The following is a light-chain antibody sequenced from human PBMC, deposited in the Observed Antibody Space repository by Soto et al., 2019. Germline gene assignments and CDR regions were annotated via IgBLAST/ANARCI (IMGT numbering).Light chain of an antibody. V-gene: IGLV2-14*01. CDR2: EVS. CDR3: SSYTSSLVV. Sequence: QSALTQPASVSGSPGPSITISCTGTSSDVGGYNYVSWYQQHPGKAPQLMIYEVSNRPSGVSNRFSGSKSGNTASLTISGLQAEDEADYYCSSYTSSLVVFGGGTKLTVL. J-gene: IGLJ2*01. CDR1: SSDVGGYNY.